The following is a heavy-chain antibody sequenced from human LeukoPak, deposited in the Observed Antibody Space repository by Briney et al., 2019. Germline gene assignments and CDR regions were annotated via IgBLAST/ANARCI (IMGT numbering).Heavy chain of an antibody. V-gene: IGHV1-18*01. CDR2: ISAYNGNT. Sequence: ASVKVSCKASGYTFTSYGISWVRQAPGQGLEWMGWISAYNGNTNYAQKLQGRVTMTTDTSTSTAYMELRSLRSDDTAVYYCARDWGEGGYYYYGMDVWGQGTTVTVSS. CDR3: ARDWGEGGYYYYGMDV. D-gene: IGHD3-16*01. J-gene: IGHJ6*02. CDR1: GYTFTSYG.